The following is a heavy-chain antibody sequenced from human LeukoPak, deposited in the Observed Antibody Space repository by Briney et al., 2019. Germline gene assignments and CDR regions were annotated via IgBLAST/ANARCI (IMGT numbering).Heavy chain of an antibody. CDR3: ASGDSSGYSTWAY. J-gene: IGHJ4*02. CDR1: GGSISSSSYY. D-gene: IGHD3-22*01. Sequence: PSETLSLTCTVSGGSISSSSYYWGWIRQPPGKGLEWIGSIYYSGSTYYNPSLKSRVTISVDTSKNQFSLKLSSVTAADTAVYYCASGDSSGYSTWAYWGQGTLVTVSS. V-gene: IGHV4-39*01. CDR2: IYYSGST.